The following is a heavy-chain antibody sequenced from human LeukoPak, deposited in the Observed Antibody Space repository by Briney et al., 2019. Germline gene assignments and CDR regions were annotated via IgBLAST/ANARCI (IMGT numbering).Heavy chain of an antibody. CDR2: IYTSGST. D-gene: IGHD4-17*01. Sequence: PSETLSLTCTVSGGSISTSNYYWGWIRQPPGKGLEWIGRIYTSGSTNYNPSLKSRVTMSVDTSKNQFSLKLSSVTAADTAVYYCARGADYGDYIDYWGQGTLVTVSS. V-gene: IGHV4-61*05. J-gene: IGHJ4*02. CDR3: ARGADYGDYIDY. CDR1: GGSISTSNYY.